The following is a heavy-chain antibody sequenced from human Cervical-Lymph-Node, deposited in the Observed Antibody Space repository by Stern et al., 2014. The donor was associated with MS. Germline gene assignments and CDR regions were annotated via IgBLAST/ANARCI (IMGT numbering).Heavy chain of an antibody. J-gene: IGHJ4*02. CDR1: GFTFSSYA. D-gene: IGHD3-22*01. V-gene: IGHV3-23*04. Sequence: VQLVESGGGLVQPGGSLRLSCAASGFTFSSYAMSWVRQAPGKGLEWVSSISDSGGSTYYADSVKGRFTISRDGSKNTLYLQMNSLRAEDTAVYYCAKGPFYHSSVRFDDWGQGTLVTVSS. CDR2: ISDSGGST. CDR3: AKGPFYHSSVRFDD.